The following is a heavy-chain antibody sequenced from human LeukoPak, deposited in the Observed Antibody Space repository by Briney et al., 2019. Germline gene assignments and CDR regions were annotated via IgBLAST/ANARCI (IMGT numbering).Heavy chain of an antibody. V-gene: IGHV5-51*01. Sequence: GESLKISCKGSGYSFTSYWIGWVRQMPGKGLEWMGIIYPGGSDTRYSPSFQGQVTISADKSISTAYLQWSSLKASDTAMYYCARTAGQWLMQYNWFDPWGQGTLVTVSS. CDR3: ARTAGQWLMQYNWFDP. CDR1: GYSFTSYW. J-gene: IGHJ5*02. D-gene: IGHD6-19*01. CDR2: IYPGGSDT.